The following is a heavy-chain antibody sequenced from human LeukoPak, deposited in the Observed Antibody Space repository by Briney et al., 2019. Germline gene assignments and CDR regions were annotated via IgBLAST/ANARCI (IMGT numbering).Heavy chain of an antibody. V-gene: IGHV4-30-2*01. CDR2: ISHSGST. J-gene: IGHJ5*02. CDR3: ARGGPYDYGDYLAINWFDP. Sequence: PSETLSLTCAVSGGSISSGGSSWSWIRQPPGKGLEWIGYISHSGSTYYNPSLKSRVTISVDRSKNQFSLKLSSVTAADTAVYYRARGGPYDYGDYLAINWFDPWGQGTLVTVSS. CDR1: GGSISSGGSS. D-gene: IGHD4-17*01.